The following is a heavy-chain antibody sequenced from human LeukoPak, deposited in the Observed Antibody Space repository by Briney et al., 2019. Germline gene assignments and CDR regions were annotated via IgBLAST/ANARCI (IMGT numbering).Heavy chain of an antibody. Sequence: GGSLRLSCAASGFTFSSYAMSWVRQAPGKGLEWVSGISGTHSNTYYADSVKGRFTISRDNSKNTLYLQMNSLRAEDTAIYYCAKAAGNAIYFGRGWFDPWGQGTLVTVSS. J-gene: IGHJ5*02. V-gene: IGHV3-23*01. CDR2: ISGTHSNT. D-gene: IGHD3-9*01. CDR3: AKAAGNAIYFGRGWFDP. CDR1: GFTFSSYA.